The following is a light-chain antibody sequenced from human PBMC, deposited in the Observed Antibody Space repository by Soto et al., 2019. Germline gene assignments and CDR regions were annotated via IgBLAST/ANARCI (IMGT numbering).Light chain of an antibody. J-gene: IGKJ5*01. CDR1: QDISNY. CDR2: DAS. Sequence: DIQMTQSPSSLSASVGDRVTITCQASQDISNYLNWYQQKPGKAPKLLIYDASNLETGVPSRFSGSGSGTDFTFTISSLQPEDIATYYCQQYDNLPYSGITFGQGTRLEIK. V-gene: IGKV1-33*01. CDR3: QQYDNLPYSGIT.